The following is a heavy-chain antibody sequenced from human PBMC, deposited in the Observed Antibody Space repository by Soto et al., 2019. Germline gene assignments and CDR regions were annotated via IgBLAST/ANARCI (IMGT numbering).Heavy chain of an antibody. V-gene: IGHV1-46*02. D-gene: IGHD2-2*01. Sequence: QVQLVQSGAEVKKPGASVKVSCKASGYTFKSHYMHWVRQAPGQGLEWMGIINPSGGATTYAQKFQGRVTMTRDTSTSTVHMELSSLRSEDTAVYYCARGAYCSTTSCPLGSEGYYGMDVWGQGTTVTVSS. CDR2: INPSGGAT. CDR3: ARGAYCSTTSCPLGSEGYYGMDV. J-gene: IGHJ6*02. CDR1: GYTFKSHY.